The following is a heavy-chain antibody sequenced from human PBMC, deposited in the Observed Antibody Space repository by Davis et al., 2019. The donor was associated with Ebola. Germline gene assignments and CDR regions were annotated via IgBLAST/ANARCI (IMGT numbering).Heavy chain of an antibody. D-gene: IGHD6-6*01. CDR2: ISAYNGNT. V-gene: IGHV1-18*01. Sequence: ASVKVSCKASGYTFTSYGISWVRQAPGQGLEWMGWISAYNGNTNYAQKFQGRVTITADESTSTAYMELSSLRSEDTAVYYCARSGSWIAARSPFDYWGQGTLVTVSS. J-gene: IGHJ4*02. CDR3: ARSGSWIAARSPFDY. CDR1: GYTFTSYG.